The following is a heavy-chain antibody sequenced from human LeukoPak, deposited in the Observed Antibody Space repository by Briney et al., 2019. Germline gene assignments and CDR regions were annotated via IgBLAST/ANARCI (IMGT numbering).Heavy chain of an antibody. D-gene: IGHD2-15*01. Sequence: GGSLRLSCAASGFTFSSYGMHWVRQAPGKGLEWVAVISYDGSNKYYADSVKGRFTISRDNSKNTLYLRMNSLRAEDTAVYYCASRYCSGGRCPGYYQHWGQGTLVTVSS. V-gene: IGHV3-30*03. CDR3: ASRYCSGGRCPGYYQH. J-gene: IGHJ1*01. CDR2: ISYDGSNK. CDR1: GFTFSSYG.